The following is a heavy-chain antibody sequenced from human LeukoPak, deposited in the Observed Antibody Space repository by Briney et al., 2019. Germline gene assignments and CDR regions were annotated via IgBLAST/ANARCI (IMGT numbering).Heavy chain of an antibody. V-gene: IGHV4-4*02. CDR1: GGSISSSHW. CDR3: ARGEFDGGVYFDY. D-gene: IGHD3-9*01. CDR2: IYHSGST. Sequence: SETLSLTCAVSGGSISSSHWWRWVRQPPGKGLEWIGEIYHSGSTNYNPSLKSRVTISVDKSKNQFSLNLSSVTAADTAVYYCARGEFDGGVYFDYWGQGTLVTVSS. J-gene: IGHJ4*02.